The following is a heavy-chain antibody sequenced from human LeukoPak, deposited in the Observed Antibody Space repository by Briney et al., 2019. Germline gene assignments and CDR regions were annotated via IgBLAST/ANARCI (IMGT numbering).Heavy chain of an antibody. V-gene: IGHV1-2*06. CDR3: ARDSFGRGYSYGYSNGVDY. D-gene: IGHD5-18*01. Sequence: ASVKVSCTASGYTFTGYYMHWVRQPPGQGLELMGRANPNSGGTNYAQKFQGRVTMTRDTSISTAYMELSRLRYDDTAVYYCARDSFGRGYSYGYSNGVDYWGQGTLVTVSS. J-gene: IGHJ4*02. CDR2: ANPNSGGT. CDR1: GYTFTGYY.